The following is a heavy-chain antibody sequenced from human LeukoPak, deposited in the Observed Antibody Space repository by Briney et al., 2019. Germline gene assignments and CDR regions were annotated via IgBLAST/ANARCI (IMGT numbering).Heavy chain of an antibody. CDR3: ARLPENWFDP. V-gene: IGHV4-34*01. J-gene: IGHJ5*02. CDR1: GGSFSGYY. D-gene: IGHD6-25*01. CDR2: INHSGST. Sequence: SETLSLTCAVYGGSFSGYYWSWIRQPPGKGLEWIGEINHSGSTNYNPSLKSRVTISVDTSKNQFSLKLSSVTVADTAVYYCARLPENWFDPWGQGTLVTVSS.